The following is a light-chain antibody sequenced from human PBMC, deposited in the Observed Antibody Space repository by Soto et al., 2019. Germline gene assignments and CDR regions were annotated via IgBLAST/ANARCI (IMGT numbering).Light chain of an antibody. CDR2: AAS. J-gene: IGKJ1*01. Sequence: DIVLAQSPGTLSFSLVERPTLSCKASQSVSSSYLVWHQQKPGQAPRLLIYAASRRATGIPDRFSGSGSGTDFTLTISSLEPEDFAVYYCQQYGSSPWTFGQGTKVDIK. V-gene: IGKV3-20*01. CDR1: QSVSSSY. CDR3: QQYGSSPWT.